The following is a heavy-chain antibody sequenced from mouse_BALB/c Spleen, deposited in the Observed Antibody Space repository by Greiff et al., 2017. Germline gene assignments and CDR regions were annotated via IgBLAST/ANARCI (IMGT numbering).Heavy chain of an antibody. V-gene: IGHV1-67*01. Sequence: QVQLQQSGPELVRPGVSVKISCKGSGYTFTDYAMHWVKQSHAKSLEWIGVISTYYGNTNYNQKFKGKATMTVDNSSSTAYMELARLTSEDSAIYYCAREGGYGNYSYAMDYWGQGTSVTVSS. D-gene: IGHD2-1*01. CDR2: ISTYYGNT. CDR3: AREGGYGNYSYAMDY. J-gene: IGHJ4*01. CDR1: GYTFTDYA.